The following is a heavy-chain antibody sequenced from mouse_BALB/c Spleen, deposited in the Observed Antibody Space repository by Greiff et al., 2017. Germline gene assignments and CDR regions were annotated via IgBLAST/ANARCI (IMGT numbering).Heavy chain of an antibody. CDR3: ARSDYGNYYAMDY. Sequence: VMLVESGAELAKPGASVKMSCKASGYTFTSYWMHWVKQRPGQGLEWIGYINPSTGYTEYNQKFKDKATLTADKSSSTAYMQLSSLTSEDSAVYYCARSDYGNYYAMDYWGQGTSVTVSS. CDR2: INPSTGYT. J-gene: IGHJ4*01. D-gene: IGHD2-1*01. CDR1: GYTFTSYW. V-gene: IGHV1-7*01.